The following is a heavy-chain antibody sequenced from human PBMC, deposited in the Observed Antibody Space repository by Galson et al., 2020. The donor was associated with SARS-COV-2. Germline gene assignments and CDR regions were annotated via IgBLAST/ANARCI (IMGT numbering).Heavy chain of an antibody. CDR1: GFTFDDYA. D-gene: IGHD4-17*01. V-gene: IGHV3-9*01. CDR3: AKDINHGGGNDYAGLRRSGYYFDY. Sequence: SLKISCVASGFTFDDYAMHWVRQAPGKGLEWVSGISSNSLSITYVDSVKGRFTIPRDNPKNSVYLPMTSLSEDDTAFYNCAKDINHGGGNDYAGLRRSGYYFDYWGQGALVTVSS. J-gene: IGHJ4*02. CDR2: ISSNSLSI.